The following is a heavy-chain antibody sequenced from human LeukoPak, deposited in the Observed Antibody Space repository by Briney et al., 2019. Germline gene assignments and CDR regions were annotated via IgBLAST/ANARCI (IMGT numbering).Heavy chain of an antibody. V-gene: IGHV3-21*01. Sequence: GGSLRLSCAASGFTFSSYSMNWVRQAPGKGLEWVSSISSSSSYIYYADSVKGRFTISRDNAKNSLYLQMNGLRAEDTAVYYCARERQWLGSDYWGQGTLVTVSS. J-gene: IGHJ4*02. CDR2: ISSSSSYI. CDR3: ARERQWLGSDY. D-gene: IGHD6-19*01. CDR1: GFTFSSYS.